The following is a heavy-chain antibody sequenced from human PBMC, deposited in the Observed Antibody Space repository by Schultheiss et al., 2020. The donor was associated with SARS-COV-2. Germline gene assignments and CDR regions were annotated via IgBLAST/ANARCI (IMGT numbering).Heavy chain of an antibody. D-gene: IGHD3-3*01. CDR1: GGSISSSNW. Sequence: SETLSLTCAVSGGSISSSNWWSWVRQPPGKGLEWIGEINHSGSTNYNPSLKSRVTISVDTSKNQFSLKLSSVTAADTAVYYCARASYDFWSGYPDYWGQGTLVTVSS. J-gene: IGHJ4*02. V-gene: IGHV4-4*02. CDR3: ARASYDFWSGYPDY. CDR2: INHSGST.